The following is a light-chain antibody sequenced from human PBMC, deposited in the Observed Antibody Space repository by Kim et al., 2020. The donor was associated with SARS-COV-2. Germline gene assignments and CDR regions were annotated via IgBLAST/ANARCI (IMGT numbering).Light chain of an antibody. Sequence: ASVGDRVTITCRASQGISSALAWYQQKPGKAPKLLIYDASSLESGVPSRFSGSGSGTDFTLTISSLQPEDFATYYCQQFNSYPITFGQGARLEIK. CDR1: QGISSA. J-gene: IGKJ5*01. V-gene: IGKV1-13*02. CDR3: QQFNSYPIT. CDR2: DAS.